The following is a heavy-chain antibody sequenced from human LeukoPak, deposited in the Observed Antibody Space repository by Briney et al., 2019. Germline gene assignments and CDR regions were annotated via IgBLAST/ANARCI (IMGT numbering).Heavy chain of an antibody. CDR3: ARDREGSSGWYVDY. J-gene: IGHJ4*02. CDR1: GYTLTGYY. V-gene: IGHV1-2*02. D-gene: IGHD6-19*01. CDR2: INPNSGGT. Sequence: VASVKVSCKASGYTLTGYYMHWVRQAPGQGLEWTGWINPNSGGTNYAQKFQGRVTMTRDTSISTAYMELSSLRSDDTAVYYCARDREGSSGWYVDYWGQGTLVTVSS.